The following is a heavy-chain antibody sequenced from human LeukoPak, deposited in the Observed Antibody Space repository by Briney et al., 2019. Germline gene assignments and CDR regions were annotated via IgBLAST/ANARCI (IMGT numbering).Heavy chain of an antibody. CDR1: GFTFSSYG. CDR3: AKDSSGYFDWSYAFDI. J-gene: IGHJ3*02. CDR2: ISYDGSNK. V-gene: IGHV3-30*18. Sequence: GGSLRLSCAASGFTFSSYGMHWVRQAPGKGLEWVAVISYDGSNKYYADSVKGRFTISRDNSENTLYLQMNSLRAEDTAVYYCAKDSSGYFDWSYAFDIWGQGTMVTVSS. D-gene: IGHD3-9*01.